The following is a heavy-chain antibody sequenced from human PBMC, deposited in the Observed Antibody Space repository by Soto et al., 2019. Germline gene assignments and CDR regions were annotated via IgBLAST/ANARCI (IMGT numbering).Heavy chain of an antibody. J-gene: IGHJ6*03. CDR2: ISGSGGST. CDR3: AKDKGELRFLEWLSAFPYYMDV. Sequence: GGSLRLSCAASGFTFSSYAMSWVRQAPGKGLEWVSAISGSGGSTYYADSVKGRFTISRDNSKNTLYLQMNSLRAEDTAVYYCAKDKGELRFLEWLSAFPYYMDVWGKGTTVTVSS. CDR1: GFTFSSYA. D-gene: IGHD3-3*01. V-gene: IGHV3-23*01.